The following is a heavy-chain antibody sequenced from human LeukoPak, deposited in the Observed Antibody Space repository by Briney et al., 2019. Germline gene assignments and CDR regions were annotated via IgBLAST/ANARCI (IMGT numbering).Heavy chain of an antibody. V-gene: IGHV3-48*01. CDR3: AKDRDILTGYYPDY. CDR1: GFTFSTYS. CDR2: ISSSSTI. Sequence: PGGSLRLSCAASGFTFSTYSMNWVRQAPGKGLEWVSYISSSSTIYYADSVKGRFTISRDNSKNTLYLQMNSLRAEDTAVYHCAKDRDILTGYYPDYWGQGTLVTVPS. D-gene: IGHD3-9*01. J-gene: IGHJ4*02.